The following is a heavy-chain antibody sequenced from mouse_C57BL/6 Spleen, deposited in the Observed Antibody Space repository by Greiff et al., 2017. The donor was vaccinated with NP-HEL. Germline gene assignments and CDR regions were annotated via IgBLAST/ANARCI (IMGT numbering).Heavy chain of an antibody. J-gene: IGHJ4*01. CDR1: GYTFTSYD. Sequence: VMLVESGPELVKPGASVKLSCKASGYTFTSYDINWVKQRPGQGLEWIGWIYPRDGSTKYNEKFKGKATLTVDTSSSTAYMELNSLTSEDSAVYFCAGIRNYYAMDYWGQGTSVTVSS. CDR2: IYPRDGST. CDR3: AGIRNYYAMDY. D-gene: IGHD4-1*01. V-gene: IGHV1-85*01.